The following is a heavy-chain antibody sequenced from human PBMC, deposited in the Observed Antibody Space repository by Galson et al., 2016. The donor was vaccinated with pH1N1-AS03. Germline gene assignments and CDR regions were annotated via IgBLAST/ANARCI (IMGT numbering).Heavy chain of an antibody. CDR3: ARQSRVLASFGEYPNAFDV. CDR2: SYPSGNT. Sequence: TLSLTCSVSGYSMTSGYFWGWIRQPPGKGLEWIGSSYPSGNTYYNPSLKSRVTVSLDTSKNQFSLTLNSVTASDTAVYYCARQSRVLASFGEYPNAFDVWGQGTMVAVSS. V-gene: IGHV4-38-2*02. D-gene: IGHD3-10*01. CDR1: GYSMTSGYF. J-gene: IGHJ3*01.